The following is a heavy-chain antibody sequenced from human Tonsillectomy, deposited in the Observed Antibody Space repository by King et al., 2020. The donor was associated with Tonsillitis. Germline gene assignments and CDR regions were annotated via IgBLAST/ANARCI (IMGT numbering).Heavy chain of an antibody. Sequence: VQLVESGGGLVQRGGSLRLSCAASGFTFSTYAMSWVRQAPGKGLEWVAASSGSGYETHYADAVKGRLTIYRDNSKNTLYLQISSLRAVDTAAYYCAKDSRISIFGVALLGGPGTLVAVSS. D-gene: IGHD3-3*01. V-gene: IGHV3-23*04. CDR3: AKDSRISIFGVALL. CDR1: GFTFSTYA. J-gene: IGHJ1*01. CDR2: SSGSGYET.